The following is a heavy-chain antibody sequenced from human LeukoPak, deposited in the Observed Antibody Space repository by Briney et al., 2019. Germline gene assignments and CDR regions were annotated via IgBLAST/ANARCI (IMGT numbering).Heavy chain of an antibody. CDR1: GFTFSSYS. D-gene: IGHD4-17*01. J-gene: IGHJ4*02. Sequence: GALRLSCAASGFTFSSYSMNWVRQAPGKGLEWVSSISSSSSYIYYADSVKGRFTISRDNAKNSLYLQMNSLRAEDTAVYYCARVSNYGDYTPTDYWGQGTLVTVSS. CDR3: ARVSNYGDYTPTDY. CDR2: ISSSSSYI. V-gene: IGHV3-21*01.